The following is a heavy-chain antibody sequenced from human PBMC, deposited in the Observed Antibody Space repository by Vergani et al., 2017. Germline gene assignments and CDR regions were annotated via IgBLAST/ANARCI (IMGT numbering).Heavy chain of an antibody. Sequence: EVQLLESGGGLVQPGGSLRLSCAASGFTFSNYWMTWVRQAPGKGLEWVANIKQDGSEKYSVDSVKGRFTISRDNAKNSLYLQMNSLRAEDTAVYYCARARDIVVVVAAPKDVWGKGTTVTVSS. CDR1: GFTFSNYW. CDR2: IKQDGSEK. CDR3: ARARDIVVVVAAPKDV. D-gene: IGHD2-15*01. V-gene: IGHV3-7*01. J-gene: IGHJ6*04.